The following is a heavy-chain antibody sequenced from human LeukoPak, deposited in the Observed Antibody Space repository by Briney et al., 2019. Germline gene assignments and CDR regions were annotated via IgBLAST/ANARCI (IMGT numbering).Heavy chain of an antibody. CDR1: GGTFSSYA. D-gene: IGHD3-3*01. J-gene: IGHJ4*02. CDR3: ARDPARFLEWLLDY. V-gene: IGHV1-69*04. Sequence: ASVKVSCKASGGTFSSYAISWVRQAPGQGLEWMGRIIPILGIANYAQKFQGRVTITADKSTSTAYMELSSLRSEDTAVYYCARDPARFLEWLLDYWGQGTLVTVSS. CDR2: IIPILGIA.